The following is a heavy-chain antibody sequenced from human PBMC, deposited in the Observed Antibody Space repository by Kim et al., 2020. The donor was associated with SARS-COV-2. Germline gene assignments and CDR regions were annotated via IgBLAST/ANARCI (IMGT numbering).Heavy chain of an antibody. CDR2: INHSGST. Sequence: SETLSLTCAVYGGSFSGYYWSWIRQPPGKGLEWIGEINHSGSTNYNPSLKSRVTISVDTSKNQFSLKLSSVTAADTAVYYCARSDGGYCSSTSCYKRRWWGYWGQGTLVTVSS. CDR3: ARSDGGYCSSTSCYKRRWWGY. D-gene: IGHD2-2*02. J-gene: IGHJ4*02. V-gene: IGHV4-34*01. CDR1: GGSFSGYY.